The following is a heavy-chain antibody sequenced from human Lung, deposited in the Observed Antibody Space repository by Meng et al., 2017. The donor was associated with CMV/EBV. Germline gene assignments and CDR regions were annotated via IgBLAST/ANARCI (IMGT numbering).Heavy chain of an antibody. CDR1: GFIFSSYS. J-gene: IGHJ4*02. V-gene: IGHV3-21*01. Sequence: CAASGFIFSSYSMNWVRQAPGKGLEWVSSISISSGYKNYADSVKGRFTISRDNAKNSLYLQMNSLRAEDTAVYYCARVPYGDYPYWGQGTLVTVSS. D-gene: IGHD4-17*01. CDR2: ISISSGYK. CDR3: ARVPYGDYPY.